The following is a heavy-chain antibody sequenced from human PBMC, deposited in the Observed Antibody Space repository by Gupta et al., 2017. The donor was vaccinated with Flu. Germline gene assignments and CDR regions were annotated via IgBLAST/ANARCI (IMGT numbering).Heavy chain of an antibody. CDR1: GGSFSGYY. CDR2: INHSGST. CDR3: ARGPKYFSSTSCHQVENFQH. J-gene: IGHJ1*01. D-gene: IGHD2-2*01. Sequence: QVQLQQWGAGLLKPSETLSLTCAVYGGSFSGYYWSWIRQPPGKGLEWIGEINHSGSTNYNPSLKSRVTISVDTSKNQFSLKLSSVTAADTAVYYCARGPKYFSSTSCHQVENFQHWGQGTLVTVSS. V-gene: IGHV4-34*01.